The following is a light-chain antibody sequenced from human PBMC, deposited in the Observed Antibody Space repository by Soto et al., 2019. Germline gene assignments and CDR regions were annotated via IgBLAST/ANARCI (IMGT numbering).Light chain of an antibody. CDR3: QQYGSSYT. V-gene: IGKV3-20*01. CDR2: GAS. CDR1: QSVSSSY. J-gene: IGKJ2*01. Sequence: EIVLTQSPGTLSLSPGERATLSCRASQSVSSSYLAWYQQKPGQAPRLLIYGASSRATGIPDRFSGSGSGTDFTLTISRLEPEDFAVDYCQQYGSSYTFGQGTKLEI.